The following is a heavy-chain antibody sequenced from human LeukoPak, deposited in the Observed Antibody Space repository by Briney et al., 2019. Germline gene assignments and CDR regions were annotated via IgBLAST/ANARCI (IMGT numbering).Heavy chain of an antibody. V-gene: IGHV4-59*01. Sequence: SETLSLTCTVSGGSISSYYWSWIRQPPGKGLEWIGYIYYSGSTNYNPSLKSRVTISVDTSKNRFSLKLSSVTAADTAVYYCARRVAAAGSAIDYWGQGTLVTVSS. J-gene: IGHJ4*02. CDR1: GGSISSYY. CDR2: IYYSGST. CDR3: ARRVAAAGSAIDY. D-gene: IGHD6-13*01.